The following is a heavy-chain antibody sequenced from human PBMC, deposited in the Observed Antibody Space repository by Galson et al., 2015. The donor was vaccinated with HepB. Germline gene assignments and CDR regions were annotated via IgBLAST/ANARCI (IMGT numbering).Heavy chain of an antibody. CDR1: GFTFSSYS. D-gene: IGHD3-10*01. Sequence: SLRLSCAASGFTFSSYSMNWVRQAPGKGLEWVSSISSSSSYIYYADSVKGRFTISRDNAKNSLYLQMNSLRAEDTAVYYCARDHGDGADFDYWGQGTLDTVSS. CDR2: ISSSSSYI. CDR3: ARDHGDGADFDY. V-gene: IGHV3-21*01. J-gene: IGHJ4*02.